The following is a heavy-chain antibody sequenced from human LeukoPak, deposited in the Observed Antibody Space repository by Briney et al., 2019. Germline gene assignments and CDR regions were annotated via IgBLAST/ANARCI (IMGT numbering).Heavy chain of an antibody. CDR2: IYSGGST. CDR1: GFTVSSNY. J-gene: IGHJ3*02. CDR3: AKTERGYSIPDAFDI. D-gene: IGHD5-18*01. V-gene: IGHV3-53*05. Sequence: GGSLRLSCAASGFTVSSNYMSWVRQAPGKGLEWVSVIYSGGSTYYADSVKGRFTISRDNSKNTLYLQMNSLRAEDTAVYYCAKTERGYSIPDAFDIWGQGTMVTVSS.